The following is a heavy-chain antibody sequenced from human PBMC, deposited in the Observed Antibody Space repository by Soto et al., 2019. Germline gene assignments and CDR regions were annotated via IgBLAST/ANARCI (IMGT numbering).Heavy chain of an antibody. CDR2: MNPNSGNT. CDR3: ARGRMVRGVDYYYYYGMDV. CDR1: GYTFTSYD. J-gene: IGHJ6*02. D-gene: IGHD3-10*01. V-gene: IGHV1-8*01. Sequence: ASVKVSCKASGYTFTSYDINWVRQATGQGLEWMGWMNPNSGNTGYAQKFQGRVTMTRNTSISTAYMELSSLRSEDTAVYYCARGRMVRGVDYYYYYGMDVWGQGTTVTVSS.